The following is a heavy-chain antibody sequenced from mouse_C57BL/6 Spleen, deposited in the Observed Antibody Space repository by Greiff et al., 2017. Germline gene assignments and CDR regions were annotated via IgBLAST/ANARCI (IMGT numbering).Heavy chain of an antibody. J-gene: IGHJ3*01. CDR2: IRLKSDNYAT. CDR1: GFTFSNYW. V-gene: IGHV6-3*01. CDR3: AVYYDYEVSAY. Sequence: EVKLEESGGGLVQPGGSMKLSCVASGFTFSNYWMNWVRQSPEKGLEWVAQIRLKSDNYATHYAVSVKGRFTISRDESKSSVYLQMNNLRAKDTGIYYCAVYYDYEVSAYWGQGTLVTVSA. D-gene: IGHD2-4*01.